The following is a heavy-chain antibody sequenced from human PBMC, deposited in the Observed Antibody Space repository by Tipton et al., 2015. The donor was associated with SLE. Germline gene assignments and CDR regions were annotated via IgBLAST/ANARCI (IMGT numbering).Heavy chain of an antibody. CDR1: GGSVSSSSSY. Sequence: TLSLTCTVSGGSVSSSSSYWGWIRQPPGKGLEWIGTISSSGSPYYNPSLESRITISVDTSKNQFSLKLTSVTAADTAVYYCARVKDFYGSGTHWSFDLWGRGTLVTVSS. CDR3: ARVKDFYGSGTHWSFDL. CDR2: ISSSGSP. J-gene: IGHJ2*01. V-gene: IGHV4-39*07. D-gene: IGHD3-10*01.